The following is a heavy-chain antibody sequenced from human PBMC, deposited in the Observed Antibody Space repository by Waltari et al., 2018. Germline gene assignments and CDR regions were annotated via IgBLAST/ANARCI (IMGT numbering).Heavy chain of an antibody. CDR2: FDPEDGET. D-gene: IGHD3-16*01. Sequence: QVQLVQSGAEVKKPGASVKVSCKVSGYTLTDLSRHWGRQDPGKGLEWMGGFDPEDGETIYAQKFQGRVTMTEDTSTDTAYMELSSLRSEDTAVYYCATVSPSGGSAFDIWGQGTMVTVSS. CDR1: GYTLTDLS. J-gene: IGHJ3*02. CDR3: ATVSPSGGSAFDI. V-gene: IGHV1-24*01.